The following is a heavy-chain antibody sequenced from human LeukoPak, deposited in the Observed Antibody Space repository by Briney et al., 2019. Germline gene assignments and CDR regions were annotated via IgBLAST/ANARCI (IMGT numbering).Heavy chain of an antibody. J-gene: IGHJ4*02. CDR3: AVCHWHSSGCRNGY. D-gene: IGHD6-19*01. V-gene: IGHV3-30*04. CDR1: GFTFSSYA. CDR2: ISYDGSNK. Sequence: PGGSLRLSCAASGFTFSSYAMHWVRQAPGKGLEWVAVISYDGSNKYYADYVNGRFTISRDNSKNTLYLQMNSLRAEDTAVYYCAVCHWHSSGCRNGYWGQGTLVTVSS.